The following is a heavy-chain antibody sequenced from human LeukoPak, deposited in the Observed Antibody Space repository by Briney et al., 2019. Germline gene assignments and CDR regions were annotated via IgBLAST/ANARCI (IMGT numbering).Heavy chain of an antibody. CDR1: QFTFSSYA. D-gene: IGHD2-2*01. CDR3: AKDAVPAALGEYFFDY. Sequence: PGGSLRLPCVASQFTFSSYAMSWVRQAPGKGLEGVSTISDRGDNTHHADAVKGRFTISRDNSKNTLYLQMNSLRDEDTAVYYCAKDAVPAALGEYFFDYWGQGTRVTVSS. CDR2: ISDRGDNT. J-gene: IGHJ4*02. V-gene: IGHV3-23*01.